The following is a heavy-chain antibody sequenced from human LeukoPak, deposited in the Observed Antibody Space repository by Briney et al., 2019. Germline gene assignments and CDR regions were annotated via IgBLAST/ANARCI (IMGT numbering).Heavy chain of an antibody. D-gene: IGHD4/OR15-4a*01. CDR3: AREKPGAFDY. V-gene: IGHV1-69*06. CDR1: GGTFSSYA. J-gene: IGHJ4*02. CDR2: IIPIFGTA. Sequence: GASVHVSCKSSGGTFSSYAISWLRQAPGQPLKWMGGIIPIFGTANYAQKFQGRVTITADKSTSPAYMELSSLRSEDKAVYYCAREKPGAFDYWGQGTLVTVSS.